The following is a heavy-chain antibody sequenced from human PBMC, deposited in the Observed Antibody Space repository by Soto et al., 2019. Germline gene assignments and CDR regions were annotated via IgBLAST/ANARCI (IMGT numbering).Heavy chain of an antibody. CDR1: GYSFTSYW. J-gene: IGHJ6*02. Sequence: GESLKISCKGSGYSFTSYWIGWVRQMPGKGLEWMGIIYPGDSDTRYSPSFQGQVTISADKSISTAYLQWSSLKASDTAMYYCARIPGARGDYYYGMDVWGQGTTVTVSS. D-gene: IGHD2-21*01. CDR3: ARIPGARGDYYYGMDV. CDR2: IYPGDSDT. V-gene: IGHV5-51*01.